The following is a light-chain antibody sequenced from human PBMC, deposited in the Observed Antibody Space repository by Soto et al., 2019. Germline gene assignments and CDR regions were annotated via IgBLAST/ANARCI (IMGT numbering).Light chain of an antibody. J-gene: IGKJ4*01. CDR1: QSISNDY. CDR3: QHYVAAPLT. CDR2: GAS. Sequence: EIVLTQSPGTLSLSPGERATLSCRASQSISNDYLAWYQQKPGQAPRLLIYGASSRATGIPDRFGGSGSGTDFTFTISRLEPEDFAVYFCQHYVAAPLTFGGGTKVEIK. V-gene: IGKV3-20*01.